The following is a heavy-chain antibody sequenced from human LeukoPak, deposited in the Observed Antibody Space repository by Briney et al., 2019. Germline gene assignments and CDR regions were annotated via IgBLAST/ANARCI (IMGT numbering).Heavy chain of an antibody. CDR3: ARYGLIRGFEY. J-gene: IGHJ4*02. Sequence: PSETLSLTCTVSGGSVSSYYWSWIRQPPGKELEWIGYIYYSGSTNYSPSLESRVTISVDTSKNQFSLKLSSVTAADTAVYYCARYGLIRGFEYWGQGTLVTVSS. CDR2: IYYSGST. D-gene: IGHD3-16*01. CDR1: GGSVSSYY. V-gene: IGHV4-59*02.